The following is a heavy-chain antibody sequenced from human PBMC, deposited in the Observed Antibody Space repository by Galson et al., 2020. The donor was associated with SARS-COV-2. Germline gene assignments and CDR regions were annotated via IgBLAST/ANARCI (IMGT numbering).Heavy chain of an antibody. V-gene: IGHV3-66*01. CDR2: IYSGDST. CDR1: GFTVSGIY. CDR3: ARGNYYDYGFDI. J-gene: IGHJ3*02. D-gene: IGHD3-3*01. Sequence: GESLKISCAASGFTVSGIYMSWVRQAPGKGLEWVSVIYSGDSTNYADSVKGRFTTSRDNSKNTLFLQMNSLRAEDTAVYYCARGNYYDYGFDIWGQGTMVTVSS.